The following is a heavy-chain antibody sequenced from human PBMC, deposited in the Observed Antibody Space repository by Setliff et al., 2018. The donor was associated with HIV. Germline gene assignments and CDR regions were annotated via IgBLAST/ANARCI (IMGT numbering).Heavy chain of an antibody. V-gene: IGHV4-61*02. Sequence: PSAPLSLTCTVSGGSLSSGYYYWSWVRQPAGKGLDWIGIIYSSGSTNYNPSLKSRVTISVDTSKNQFSLKLSSVTAADTAVYYCARDMGGGDWYFDLWGRGTLVTVSS. J-gene: IGHJ2*01. CDR1: GGSLSSGYYY. CDR3: ARDMGGGDWYFDL. CDR2: IYSSGST. D-gene: IGHD3-10*01.